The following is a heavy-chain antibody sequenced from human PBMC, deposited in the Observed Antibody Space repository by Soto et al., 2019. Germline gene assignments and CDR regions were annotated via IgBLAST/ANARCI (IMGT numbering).Heavy chain of an antibody. J-gene: IGHJ6*02. Sequence: QVQLVQSGAEVKKPGSSVKVSCKASGGTFSSYAISWVRQAPGQGLEWMGGIIPIFGTANYAQKFQGRVTITADESTSTAYMELSSLRSEDTAVYYCARGGKYVDTAMVRRGKDYYYGMDVWGQGTTVTVSS. D-gene: IGHD5-18*01. V-gene: IGHV1-69*12. CDR2: IIPIFGTA. CDR3: ARGGKYVDTAMVRRGKDYYYGMDV. CDR1: GGTFSSYA.